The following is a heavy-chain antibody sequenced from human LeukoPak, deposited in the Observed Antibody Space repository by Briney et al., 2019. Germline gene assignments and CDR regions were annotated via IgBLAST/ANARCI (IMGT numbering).Heavy chain of an antibody. J-gene: IGHJ5*02. CDR2: ISYIGST. CDR1: DDSFSSHY. CDR3: ARRKYCSGGSCYGWWFDP. V-gene: IGHV4-59*08. D-gene: IGHD2-15*01. Sequence: PSETLSLTCAVSDDSFSSHYWTWIRQPPGKGLEWIGYISYIGSTNYNPSLKSRVTISVDTSKNQFSLKLSSVTAADTAVYYCARRKYCSGGSCYGWWFDPWGQGTLVTVSS.